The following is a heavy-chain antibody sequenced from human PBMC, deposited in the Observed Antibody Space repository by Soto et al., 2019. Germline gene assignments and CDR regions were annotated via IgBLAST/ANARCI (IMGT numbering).Heavy chain of an antibody. CDR2: ISPKSGGT. D-gene: IGHD1-7*01. CDR1: GYTFTGYY. V-gene: IGHV1-2*02. Sequence: QVQLVQSGAEVKKPGASVKVSCKASGYTFTGYYIHWVRQAPGQGLEWVGEISPKSGGTRYAQKFQGRVTMTKDTSISTVYMELNNLSPDDTAVYYCGRGRSGELVVFYWGQGTLVTVHS. J-gene: IGHJ4*02. CDR3: GRGRSGELVVFY.